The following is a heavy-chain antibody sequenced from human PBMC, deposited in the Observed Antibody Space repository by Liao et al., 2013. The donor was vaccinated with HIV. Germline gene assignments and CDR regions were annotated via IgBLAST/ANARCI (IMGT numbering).Heavy chain of an antibody. CDR2: INHSGST. V-gene: IGHV4-34*01. CDR3: ARAYYYYGSGSYSNSIPFDY. CDR1: GGSFSGYY. D-gene: IGHD3-10*01. Sequence: QVRLQQWGAGLLKPSETLSLTCTVYGGSFSGYYWSWIRQSPGKGLEWIGEINHSGSTNYNPSLKSRVIISLDTSKNQFSLKAELCDRLDDASVYYCARAYYYYGSGSYSNSIPFDYWGQEPWSPSPQ. J-gene: IGHJ4*01.